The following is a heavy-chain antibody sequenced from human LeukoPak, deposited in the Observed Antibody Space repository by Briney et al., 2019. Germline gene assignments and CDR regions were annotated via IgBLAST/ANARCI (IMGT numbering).Heavy chain of an antibody. D-gene: IGHD2-2*01. CDR2: INWSGGST. V-gene: IGHV3-20*04. J-gene: IGHJ4*02. CDR3: ARAPVTSPFYFDY. Sequence: PGTSLRLSCVASGFSFSNHGMHWVRQAPGKGLEWVSGINWSGGSTGYADPLRGRFTISRDNAKNSLYLQMDSLRAEDTALYYCARAPVTSPFYFDYWGQGTLVTVSS. CDR1: GFSFSNHG.